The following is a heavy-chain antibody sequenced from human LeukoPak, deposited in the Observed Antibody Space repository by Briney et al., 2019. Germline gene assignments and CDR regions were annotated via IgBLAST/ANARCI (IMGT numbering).Heavy chain of an antibody. CDR1: GGSISSYY. CDR3: ARVAGYSSPFAY. J-gene: IGHJ4*02. CDR2: MFYNVST. V-gene: IGHV4-59*08. D-gene: IGHD6-13*01. Sequence: SETLSLTCTVFGGSISSYYWNWIRQSPGKGVEWIAYMFYNVSTNYSPSLKSRVTISVDTSKNQFSLKLISVTAADTAVYFCARVAGYSSPFAYWGQGTLVTVSS.